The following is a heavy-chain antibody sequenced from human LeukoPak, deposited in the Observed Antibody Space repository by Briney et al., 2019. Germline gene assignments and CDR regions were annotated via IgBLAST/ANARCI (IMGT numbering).Heavy chain of an antibody. V-gene: IGHV4-39*01. CDR3: ARHEATMIVVVIGYFDY. D-gene: IGHD3-22*01. CDR1: GGSISSSSYY. J-gene: IGHJ4*02. CDR2: IYHSGST. Sequence: SETLSLTCTVSGGSISSSSYYRGWIRQPPGKGLEWIGSIYHSGSTYYNPSLKSRVTISVDTSKNQFSLKLSSVTAADTAMYYCARHEATMIVVVIGYFDYWGQGILVTVSS.